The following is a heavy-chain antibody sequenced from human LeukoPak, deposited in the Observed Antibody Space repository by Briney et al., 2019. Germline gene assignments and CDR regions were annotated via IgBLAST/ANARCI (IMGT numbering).Heavy chain of an antibody. CDR3: AREQDYGDYRDAFDI. CDR2: IIPIFGTS. J-gene: IGHJ3*02. Sequence: SVKVSCKASGGTFSSYAISWVRQAPGQGLEWMGGIIPIFGTSNYAQKFQGRVTITADESTSTAYMELSSLRSEDTAVYYCAREQDYGDYRDAFDIWGQGTMVTVSS. CDR1: GGTFSSYA. D-gene: IGHD4-17*01. V-gene: IGHV1-69*13.